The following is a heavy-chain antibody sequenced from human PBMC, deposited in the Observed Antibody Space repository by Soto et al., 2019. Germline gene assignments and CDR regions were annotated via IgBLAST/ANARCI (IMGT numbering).Heavy chain of an antibody. CDR1: GFSLITSGVR. V-gene: IGHV2-5*02. CDR2: IYWDDDK. CDR3: AHRRNEFTCYDSAFDM. D-gene: IGHD5-12*01. J-gene: IGHJ3*02. Sequence: QITLKESGPTLVKPTQPLTLTCTFSGFSLITSGVRVGWIRQPPGKALEGLALIYWDDDKRYSPSLKSRLTITKATSKNQLVLTMTNMDPVDTATYYCAHRRNEFTCYDSAFDMWGQGTKVTVSS.